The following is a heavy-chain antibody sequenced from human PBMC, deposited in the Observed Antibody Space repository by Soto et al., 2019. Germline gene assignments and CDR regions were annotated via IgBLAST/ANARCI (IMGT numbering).Heavy chain of an antibody. CDR2: INPSGGST. CDR3: ARLSGYSSSWYILDYFYGMDV. CDR1: GYTFTSYY. D-gene: IGHD6-13*01. Sequence: QVQLVQSGAEVKKPGASVKVSCKASGYTFTSYYMHWVRQAPGQGLEWMGIINPSGGSTSYAQKFQCRVTMTRDTSTSTGYMELSSLRSEDTAVYYCARLSGYSSSWYILDYFYGMDVWGQGTTVTVSS. V-gene: IGHV1-46*01. J-gene: IGHJ6*02.